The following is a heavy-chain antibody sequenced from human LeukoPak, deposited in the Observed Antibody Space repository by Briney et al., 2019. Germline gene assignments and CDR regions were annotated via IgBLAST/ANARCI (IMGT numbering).Heavy chain of an antibody. Sequence: GESLKISCKGSGYSFTSYWIGWVRQMPGKGLEWMGIIYPGDSDTRYSPSFQGPVTISADKSISTAYLQWSSLKASDTAMYYCARGCSSGYYENFYFDYWGQGTLVTVSS. CDR2: IYPGDSDT. CDR3: ARGCSSGYYENFYFDY. V-gene: IGHV5-51*01. J-gene: IGHJ4*02. D-gene: IGHD3-22*01. CDR1: GYSFTSYW.